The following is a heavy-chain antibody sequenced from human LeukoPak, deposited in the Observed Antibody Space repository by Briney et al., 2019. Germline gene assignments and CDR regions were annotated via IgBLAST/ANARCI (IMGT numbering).Heavy chain of an antibody. CDR3: VRDGAHWDLDY. D-gene: IGHD7-27*01. V-gene: IGHV3-30*03. J-gene: IGHJ4*02. CDR1: GFTFSDSG. CDR2: ISYDGKNE. Sequence: GGSLRLSCAASGFTFSDSGMHWVRRAPGKGLEWLTVISYDGKNEYYADSVKGRFTVSRDNSKNTVYLQMNGLRPEDTALYYCVRDGAHWDLDYWGQGTLVTVS.